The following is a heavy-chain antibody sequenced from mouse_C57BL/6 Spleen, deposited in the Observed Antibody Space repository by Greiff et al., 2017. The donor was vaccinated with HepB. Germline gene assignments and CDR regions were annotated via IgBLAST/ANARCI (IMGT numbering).Heavy chain of an antibody. CDR2: INPNNGGT. CDR3: ARRDCYGSS. Sequence: VHVKQSGPELVKPGASVKISCKASGYTFTDYYMNWVKQSHGKSLEWIGDINPNNGGTSYNQKFKGKATLTVDKSSSTAYMELRSLTSEDSAVYYCARRDCYGSSWGQGTTLTVSS. J-gene: IGHJ2*01. D-gene: IGHD1-1*01. V-gene: IGHV1-26*01. CDR1: GYTFTDYY.